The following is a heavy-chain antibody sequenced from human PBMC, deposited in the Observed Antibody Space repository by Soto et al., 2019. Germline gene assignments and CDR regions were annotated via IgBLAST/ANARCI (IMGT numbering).Heavy chain of an antibody. J-gene: IGHJ4*02. D-gene: IGHD3-3*01. V-gene: IGHV5-10-1*01. CDR1: GYSFSTYW. CDR3: ARGGVSTRTFDY. Sequence: GESLKISCKGSGYSFSTYWISWVRQMPGKGLEWMGRIDPSDSYTDYSPSFQGHVTISADKSITTAYLQWSSLKASDTAMYYCARGGVSTRTFDYWGQGTPVTVSS. CDR2: IDPSDSYT.